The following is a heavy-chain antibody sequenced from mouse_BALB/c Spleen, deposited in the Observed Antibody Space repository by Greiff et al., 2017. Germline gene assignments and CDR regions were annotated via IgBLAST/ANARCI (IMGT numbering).Heavy chain of an antibody. Sequence: EVKLQESGPGLVKPSQSLSLTCSVTGYSITSGYYWTWIRQFPGNKLEWMGYISYDGSNNYNPSLKNRISITRDTSKNQFFLKLNSVTTEDTATYYCARQIYYYWYFDVWGAGTTVTVSS. CDR2: ISYDGSN. CDR3: ARQIYYYWYFDV. CDR1: GYSITSGYY. V-gene: IGHV3-6*02. D-gene: IGHD1-1*01. J-gene: IGHJ1*01.